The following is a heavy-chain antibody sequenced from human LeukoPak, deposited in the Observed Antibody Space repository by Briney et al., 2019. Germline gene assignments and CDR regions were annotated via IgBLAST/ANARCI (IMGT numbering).Heavy chain of an antibody. Sequence: GGSLRLSCAASGFTFSSYWMSWVRQAPGKGLEWVANIKQDGSEKYYVDSVKGRFTISRDNAKNSLYLQMNSLRAEDTAVYYCARDSSGSYGSGSYNMGLPAEYFQHWGQGTLVTVSS. CDR3: ARDSSGSYGSGSYNMGLPAEYFQH. V-gene: IGHV3-7*01. CDR2: IKQDGSEK. D-gene: IGHD3-10*01. CDR1: GFTFSSYW. J-gene: IGHJ1*01.